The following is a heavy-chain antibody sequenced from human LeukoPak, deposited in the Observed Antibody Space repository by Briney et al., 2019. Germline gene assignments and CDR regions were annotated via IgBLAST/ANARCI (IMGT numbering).Heavy chain of an antibody. CDR2: ISSSSSYI. V-gene: IGHV3-21*01. CDR1: GFTFSSYS. CDR3: ARDESITIFGVVNRGWFDT. Sequence: GGSLRLSCAASGFTFSSYSMNWVRQAPGKGLEWVSSISSSSSYIYYADSVKGRFTISRDNAKNSLYLQMNSLRAEDTAVYYCARDESITIFGVVNRGWFDTWGQGTLVTVSS. D-gene: IGHD3-3*01. J-gene: IGHJ5*02.